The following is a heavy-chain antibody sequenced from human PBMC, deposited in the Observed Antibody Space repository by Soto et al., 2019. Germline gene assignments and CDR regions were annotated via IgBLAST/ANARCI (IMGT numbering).Heavy chain of an antibody. CDR3: AMVDVYVTPSPQDV. CDR1: GYTFTRYG. J-gene: IGHJ6*02. D-gene: IGHD3-16*01. V-gene: IGHV1-18*01. CDR2: INTYNGNT. Sequence: QVQLVQSGAEVKNPGASVKVSCKASGYTFTRYGIGWARQAPGQGLEWMGWINTYNGNTNYAQNVQGRVTLTTDTSTGTADRELRSLRSNDTAIYYCAMVDVYVTPSPQDVWGQGTTVIVSS.